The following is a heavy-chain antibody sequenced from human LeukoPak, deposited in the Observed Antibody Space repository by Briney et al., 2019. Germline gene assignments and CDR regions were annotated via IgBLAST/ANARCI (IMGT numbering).Heavy chain of an antibody. Sequence: SETLSLTCAVYGGSFSGYYWSWIRQPPGKGLEWIGEINHSGSTNYNPSLKSRVTISVDTSKNQFSLKLSSVTAADTAVYYCARGATLYFDYWGQGTLVTVSS. D-gene: IGHD2-15*01. CDR2: INHSGST. V-gene: IGHV4-34*01. CDR3: ARGATLYFDY. J-gene: IGHJ4*02. CDR1: GGSFSGYY.